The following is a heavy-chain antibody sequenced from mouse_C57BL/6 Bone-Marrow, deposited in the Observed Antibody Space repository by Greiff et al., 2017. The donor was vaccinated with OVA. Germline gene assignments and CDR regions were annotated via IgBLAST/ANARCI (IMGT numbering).Heavy chain of an antibody. Sequence: VQVVESGAELVRPGTSVKMSCKASGYTFTNYWIGWAKQRPGHGLEWIGDIYPGGGYTNYNEKFKGKATLTADKSSSTAYMQFSSLTSEDSAIYYCARCLLSHYYAMDYWGQGTSVTVSS. CDR1: GYTFTNYW. J-gene: IGHJ4*01. CDR2: IYPGGGYT. D-gene: IGHD2-10*01. V-gene: IGHV1-63*01. CDR3: ARCLLSHYYAMDY.